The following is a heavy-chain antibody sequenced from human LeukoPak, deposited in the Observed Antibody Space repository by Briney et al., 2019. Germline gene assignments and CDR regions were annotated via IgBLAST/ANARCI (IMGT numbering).Heavy chain of an antibody. CDR2: INPNSGGT. CDR3: ARDDIVASNAFDI. J-gene: IGHJ3*02. V-gene: IGHV1-2*02. D-gene: IGHD5-12*01. CDR1: GYTFTGYY. Sequence: ASVKVSCKASGYTFTGYYMHWVRQAPGQGLEWMGWINPNSGGTNYAQKFQGRVTMNRDTSISTAYMELSRLRSDDTAVYYCARDDIVASNAFDIWGQGTMVTVSS.